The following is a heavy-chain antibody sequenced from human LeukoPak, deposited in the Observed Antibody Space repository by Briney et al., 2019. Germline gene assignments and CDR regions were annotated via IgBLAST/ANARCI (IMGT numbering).Heavy chain of an antibody. J-gene: IGHJ4*02. D-gene: IGHD2-2*01. CDR2: INHSGST. V-gene: IGHV4-34*01. Sequence: PSETLSLTCAVYGGSFSGYYWSWIRQPPGKGLEWIGEINHSGSTNYNPSLESRVTISVDTSKNQFSLKLSSVTAADTAVYYCARLNRRKVGDKAVVVPAAHFDYWGQGTLVTVSS. CDR1: GGSFSGYY. CDR3: ARLNRRKVGDKAVVVPAAHFDY.